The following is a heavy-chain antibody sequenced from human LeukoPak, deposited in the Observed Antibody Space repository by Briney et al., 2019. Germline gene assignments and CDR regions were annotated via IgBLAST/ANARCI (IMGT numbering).Heavy chain of an antibody. CDR2: INHSGST. CDR3: ARAGRWLQFMGF. Sequence: SETLSLTCAVYGGSFSGYYWSWIRQPPGKGLEWIGEINHSGSTNYNPSLKSRVTTSVDTSKNQFSLKLSSVTAADTAVYYCARAGRWLQFMGFWGQGTMVTVSS. V-gene: IGHV4-34*01. CDR1: GGSFSGYY. J-gene: IGHJ3*01. D-gene: IGHD5-24*01.